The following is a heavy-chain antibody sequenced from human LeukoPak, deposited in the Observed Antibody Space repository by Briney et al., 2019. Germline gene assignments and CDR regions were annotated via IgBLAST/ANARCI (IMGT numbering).Heavy chain of an antibody. CDR3: ARDLIWSSSWYGEGPFDY. V-gene: IGHV3-20*04. D-gene: IGHD6-13*01. CDR2: INWNGGST. Sequence: GGSLRLSCAASGFTFDDYGMSWVRQAPGKGLEWVSGINWNGGSTGYADPVKGRFTISRDNAKNSLYLQMNSLRAEDTALYYCARDLIWSSSWYGEGPFDYWGQGTLVTVSS. J-gene: IGHJ4*02. CDR1: GFTFDDYG.